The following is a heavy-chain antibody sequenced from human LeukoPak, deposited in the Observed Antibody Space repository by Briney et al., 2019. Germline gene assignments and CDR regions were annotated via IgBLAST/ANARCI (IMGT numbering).Heavy chain of an antibody. CDR3: AQKVGSGSSNWFDP. J-gene: IGHJ5*02. CDR2: IIPVFGTA. D-gene: IGHD3-10*01. V-gene: IGHV1-69*13. Sequence: SVKVSCKASGGTFSSYAISWVRQAPGQGLEWMGGIIPVFGTANYAQKFQGRVTITADESTSTAYMELSSLRSEDTAVYYCAQKVGSGSSNWFDPWGQGTLVTVSS. CDR1: GGTFSSYA.